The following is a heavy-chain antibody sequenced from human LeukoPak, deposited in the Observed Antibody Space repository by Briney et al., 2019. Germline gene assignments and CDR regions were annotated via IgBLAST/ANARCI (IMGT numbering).Heavy chain of an antibody. CDR1: GYTFTSYG. Sequence: ASVKVSCKASGYTFTSYGISWVRQAPGQGLEWMGWISAYNGNTNYAQKLQGRVTMTTDTSTSTAYMELRSLRSDDTAVCYCARDDKRQQLGDDAFDIWGQGTMVTVSS. CDR3: ARDDKRQQLGDDAFDI. D-gene: IGHD6-13*01. CDR2: ISAYNGNT. V-gene: IGHV1-18*01. J-gene: IGHJ3*02.